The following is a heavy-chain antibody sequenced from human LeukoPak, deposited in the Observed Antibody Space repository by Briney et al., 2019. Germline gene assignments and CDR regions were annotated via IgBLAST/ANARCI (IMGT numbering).Heavy chain of an antibody. CDR3: ARVLGYCSSTSCRHYYYYGMDV. Sequence: SETLSPTCTVSGGSISSYYWSWIRQPPGKGLEWIGYIYYSGSTNYNPSLKSRVTISVDTSKNQFSLKLSSVTAADTAVYYCARVLGYCSSTSCRHYYYYGMDVWGQGTTVTVSS. J-gene: IGHJ6*02. D-gene: IGHD2-2*01. CDR1: GGSISSYY. V-gene: IGHV4-59*01. CDR2: IYYSGST.